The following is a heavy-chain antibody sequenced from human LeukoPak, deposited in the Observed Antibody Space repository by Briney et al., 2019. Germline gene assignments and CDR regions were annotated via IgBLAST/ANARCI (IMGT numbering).Heavy chain of an antibody. CDR2: TYDSGSS. V-gene: IGHV4-59*01. Sequence: SETLSLTCAVSGGSMRNYNWSWIRQPPGKGLEWIGYTYDSGSSSYNPSLRSRVSISIDTSKNQFSLNLSSVTAADTAVYYCARGWASNWYYFDFWGQGTLVTVSS. D-gene: IGHD4-11*01. CDR1: GGSMRNYN. J-gene: IGHJ4*02. CDR3: ARGWASNWYYFDF.